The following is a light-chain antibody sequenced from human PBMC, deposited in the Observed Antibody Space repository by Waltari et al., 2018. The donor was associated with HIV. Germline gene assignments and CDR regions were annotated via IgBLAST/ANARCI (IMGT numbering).Light chain of an antibody. Sequence: QSALTQPASVSGSPGQSITISCTGPSRDVGGYNYVSWYQQHPGKAPKLMIYEVSNRSSGVSNRFSGSKSGNTASLTISGLQAEDEADYYCSSYTSSSTRVFGGGTKLTVL. CDR2: EVS. CDR1: SRDVGGYNY. V-gene: IGLV2-14*01. J-gene: IGLJ3*02. CDR3: SSYTSSSTRV.